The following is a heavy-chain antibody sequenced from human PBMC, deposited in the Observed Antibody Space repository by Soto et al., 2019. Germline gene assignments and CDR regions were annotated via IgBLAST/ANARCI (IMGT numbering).Heavy chain of an antibody. V-gene: IGHV1-18*01. CDR2: IITYNGNT. CDR1: GYTFSSYA. CDR3: ARTGPPVDY. J-gene: IGHJ4*02. Sequence: QVQLVQTGAEVKKPGASVKVSCKASGYTFSSYAIIWVRKAPGQGLEWMGWIITYNGNTNYAQKLQGRVTMTTDTSTTTADMDLRSLRSDDTAVYYCARTGPPVDYWGQGTLVTVSS.